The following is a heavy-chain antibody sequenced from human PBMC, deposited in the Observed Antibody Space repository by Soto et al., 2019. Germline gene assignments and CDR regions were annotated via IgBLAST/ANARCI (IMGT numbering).Heavy chain of an antibody. CDR3: AIDSEHLDYGDYVFDY. CDR1: GYTFTSYG. Sequence: ASVKVSCKASGYTFTSYGVSWVRQAPGQGLEWMGWISAYNGNTNYAQKLQGRVTMTTDTSTSTAYLELRSLRSDDTAVYYCAIDSEHLDYGDYVFDYWSQGTLVTVSS. D-gene: IGHD4-17*01. V-gene: IGHV1-18*01. J-gene: IGHJ4*02. CDR2: ISAYNGNT.